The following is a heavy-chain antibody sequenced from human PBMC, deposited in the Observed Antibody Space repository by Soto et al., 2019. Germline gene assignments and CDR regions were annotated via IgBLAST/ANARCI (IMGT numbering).Heavy chain of an antibody. CDR3: TTGFGYYDSSGYFFMLANAFDI. J-gene: IGHJ3*02. V-gene: IGHV3-15*01. Sequence: GGSLRLSCAASGFTFSNAWMSWVRQAPVKGLEWVGRIKSKTDGGTTDYAAPVKGRFTISRDDSKNTLYLQMNSLKTEDTAVYYCTTGFGYYDSSGYFFMLANAFDIWGQGTMVTVSS. D-gene: IGHD3-22*01. CDR1: GFTFSNAW. CDR2: IKSKTDGGTT.